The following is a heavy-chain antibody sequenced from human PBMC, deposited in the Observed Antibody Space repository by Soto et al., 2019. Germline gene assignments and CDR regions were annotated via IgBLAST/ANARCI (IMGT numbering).Heavy chain of an antibody. V-gene: IGHV1-69*13. D-gene: IGHD3-10*01. CDR3: ARVPSSGWYLPYGMDV. CDR2: IIPIFGTA. Sequence: SVKVSCKSSGGTFSSYAISWVRPAPGQGLEWMGGIIPIFGTANYAQKFQGRVTITADESTSTAYMELSSLRSEDTAVYYCARVPSSGWYLPYGMDVWGQGTTVTVSS. CDR1: GGTFSSYA. J-gene: IGHJ6*02.